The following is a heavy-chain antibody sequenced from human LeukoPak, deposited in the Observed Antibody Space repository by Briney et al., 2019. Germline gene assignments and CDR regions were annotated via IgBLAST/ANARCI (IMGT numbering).Heavy chain of an antibody. V-gene: IGHV4-59*10. Sequence: PSETLSLTCAVYGGSFSGYYWNWIRQPAGKGLEWIGRIYASGRTNYNPSLKSRVTISEDTSNNQFSLKVNSVTAADTAVYYCAGSDFLEWPYSFDPWGQGTLVTVSS. CDR2: IYASGRT. D-gene: IGHD3-3*01. J-gene: IGHJ5*02. CDR1: GGSFSGYY. CDR3: AGSDFLEWPYSFDP.